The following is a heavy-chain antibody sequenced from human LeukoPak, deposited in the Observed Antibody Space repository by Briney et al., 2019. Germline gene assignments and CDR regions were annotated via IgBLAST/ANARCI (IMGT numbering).Heavy chain of an antibody. CDR1: GYTFTSYD. Sequence: ASVKVSCKASGYTFTSYDINWVRQATGQGLEWMGWMNPNSGNTGYAQKFQGRVTMARNTSISTAYMELSSLRSEDTAVYYCARGLTDGSGSLYFQHWGQGTLVTVSS. J-gene: IGHJ1*01. CDR3: ARGLTDGSGSLYFQH. CDR2: MNPNSGNT. V-gene: IGHV1-8*01. D-gene: IGHD3-10*01.